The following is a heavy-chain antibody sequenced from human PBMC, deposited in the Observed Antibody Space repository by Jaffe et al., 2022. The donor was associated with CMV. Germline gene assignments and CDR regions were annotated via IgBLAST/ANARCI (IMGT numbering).Heavy chain of an antibody. Sequence: QLLESGGGLVQPGGSLTLSCAASGFTFSPYAMSWVRQAPGKGLEWVSTINDSGGSTYYADSMRGRFTISRDNSRNTMYLQMNSLTAEDTAIYFCAKFAGQSHFSYYGLDVWGQGTAVIVSS. CDR2: INDSGGST. D-gene: IGHD3-10*01. J-gene: IGHJ6*02. CDR1: GFTFSPYA. CDR3: AKFAGQSHFSYYGLDV. V-gene: IGHV3-23*01.